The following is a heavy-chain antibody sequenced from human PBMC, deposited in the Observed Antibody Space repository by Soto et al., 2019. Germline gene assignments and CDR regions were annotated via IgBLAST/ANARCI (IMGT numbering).Heavy chain of an antibody. Sequence: EVQLLESGGGLVQPGGSLRLSCAASGFNPSNYAMNWVRQAPGKGLEWVSAISGRGTNTYYADSVKGRFATSRDNSKNSLYLQMDSMRVDDTAVYYCAIPRGNGGDSRHDAFDIWGQGTMVTVSS. D-gene: IGHD2-21*02. CDR3: AIPRGNGGDSRHDAFDI. J-gene: IGHJ3*02. V-gene: IGHV3-23*01. CDR2: ISGRGTNT. CDR1: GFNPSNYA.